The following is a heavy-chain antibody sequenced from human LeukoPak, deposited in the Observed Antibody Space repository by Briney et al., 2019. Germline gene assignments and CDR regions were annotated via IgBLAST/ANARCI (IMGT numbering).Heavy chain of an antibody. CDR1: GFTVSSNY. D-gene: IGHD4/OR15-4a*01. J-gene: IGHJ4*02. CDR2: LYSGGTT. CDR3: ARQSSRLTIFDY. Sequence: GGSLRLSCAASGFTVSSNYMSWVRQAPGKGLDWVSALYSGGTTYYADSVKGRFTISTDNSKNTLYLQMNSLRGEDTGVYYCARQSSRLTIFDYWGQGTLVTVSS. V-gene: IGHV3-53*01.